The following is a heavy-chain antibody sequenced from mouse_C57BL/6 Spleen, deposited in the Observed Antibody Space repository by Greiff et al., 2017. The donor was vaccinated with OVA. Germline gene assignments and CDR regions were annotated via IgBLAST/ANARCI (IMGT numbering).Heavy chain of an antibody. J-gene: IGHJ1*03. CDR3: ARLEDWYFDV. V-gene: IGHV1-82*01. Sequence: QVQLKESGPELVKPGASVKISCKASGYAFSSSWMNWVKQRPGKGLEWIGRIYPGDGDTNYNGKFKGKATLTADKSSSTAYMQLSSLTSEDSAVYFCARLEDWYFDVWGTGTTVTVSS. CDR1: GYAFSSSW. CDR2: IYPGDGDT.